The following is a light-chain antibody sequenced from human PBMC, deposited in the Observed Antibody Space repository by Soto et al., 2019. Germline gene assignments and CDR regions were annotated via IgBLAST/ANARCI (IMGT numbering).Light chain of an antibody. CDR3: QAWDSSAAYVV. Sequence: SSELTQPPSVSVSPGQTASITCSGDKLGDKYACWYQQKPGQSPVLVIYQDSKRPSGIPERFSGSNSGNTATLTISGTQAMYEPDYYCQAWDSSAAYVVFGGGTKVTVL. J-gene: IGLJ2*01. CDR2: QDS. CDR1: KLGDKY. V-gene: IGLV3-1*01.